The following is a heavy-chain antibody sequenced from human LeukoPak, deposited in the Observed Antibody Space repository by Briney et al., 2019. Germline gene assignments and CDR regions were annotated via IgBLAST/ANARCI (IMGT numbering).Heavy chain of an antibody. CDR2: IYYSGNT. D-gene: IGHD3-22*01. V-gene: IGHV4-59*12. J-gene: IGHJ4*02. Sequence: PSETLSLTCTVSGGSISNFYWSWIRQPPGKGLEWIGYIYYSGNTNYNPSLKSRVTMSVDTSKNQFSLKLNSVTAADTAVYYCARFEKLYDSRIHYLDYWGQGALVTVSS. CDR1: GGSISNFY. CDR3: ARFEKLYDSRIHYLDY.